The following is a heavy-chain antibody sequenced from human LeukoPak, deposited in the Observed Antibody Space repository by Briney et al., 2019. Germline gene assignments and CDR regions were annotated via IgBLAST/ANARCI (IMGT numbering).Heavy chain of an antibody. V-gene: IGHV3-7*01. Sequence: GGSLRLSCAASGFSFSSYWMNWVRQAPGKGLEWVANIKQDGSERYYVDSVKGRFTISRDNAKNSLYLQMDSLRVEDTALYYCASAVREQQPWGQGTLVIVSS. CDR2: IKQDGSER. CDR3: ASAVREQQP. J-gene: IGHJ5*02. D-gene: IGHD6-13*01. CDR1: GFSFSSYW.